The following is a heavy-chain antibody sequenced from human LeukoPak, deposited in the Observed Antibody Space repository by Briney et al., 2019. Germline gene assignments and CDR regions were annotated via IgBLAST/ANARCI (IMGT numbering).Heavy chain of an antibody. D-gene: IGHD3-16*01. CDR2: ISAYNGNT. CDR3: ARDLGDYVWGSYPRVDY. CDR1: GYTFTSYG. J-gene: IGHJ4*02. Sequence: GASVKVSCKASGYTFTSYGISWVRQAPGQGLEWMGWISAYNGNTNYAQKLQGRVTMTTDTSTSTAYMELRSLRSDDTAVYYCARDLGDYVWGSYPRVDYWGQGTLVTVSS. V-gene: IGHV1-18*01.